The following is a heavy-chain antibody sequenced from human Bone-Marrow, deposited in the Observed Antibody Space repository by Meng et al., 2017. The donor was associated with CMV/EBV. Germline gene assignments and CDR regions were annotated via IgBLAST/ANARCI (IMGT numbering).Heavy chain of an antibody. J-gene: IGHJ4*02. D-gene: IGHD3-22*01. CDR3: ARGGARGWYYDSSGYKPPLDY. CDR2: IHYSGTT. Sequence: SETLSLTCTVSGDSISSSIYYWGWIRQPPGKGLEWIASIHYSGTTYYNPSLKSRVTISVDTSKNQFSLKLSSVTAADTAVYYCARGGARGWYYDSSGYKPPLDYWGQGTLVTVSS. V-gene: IGHV4-39*07. CDR1: GDSISSSIYY.